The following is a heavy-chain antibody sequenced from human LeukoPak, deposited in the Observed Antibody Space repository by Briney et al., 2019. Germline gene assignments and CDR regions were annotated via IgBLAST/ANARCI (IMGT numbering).Heavy chain of an antibody. V-gene: IGHV3-7*01. CDR1: GFRFSGFW. CDR2: INQETSEK. Sequence: GGSLRLSCAASGFRFSGFWMSWVRQAPGKGPEWVANINQETSEKYYVDSVRGRFTISRGNAKNSLSLQMNSLRVEDTAVYYCAREVDRSFGYWGQGNLVIVSS. J-gene: IGHJ4*02. D-gene: IGHD2-15*01. CDR3: AREVDRSFGY.